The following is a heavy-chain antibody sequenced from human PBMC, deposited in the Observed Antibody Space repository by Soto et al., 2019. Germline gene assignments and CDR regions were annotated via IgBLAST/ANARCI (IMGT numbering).Heavy chain of an antibody. CDR2: IYYSGST. Sequence: QVQLQESGPGLVKPSETLSLTCTVSGGSISSYYWSWIRQPPGKGLEWIGYIYYSGSTNYNPSLKRRFTISVDTSKNQFSLKLSSVTAADTAVYYCASLGDYYDSSGYSDYWGQGTLVTVSS. D-gene: IGHD3-22*01. CDR1: GGSISSYY. J-gene: IGHJ4*02. V-gene: IGHV4-59*08. CDR3: ASLGDYYDSSGYSDY.